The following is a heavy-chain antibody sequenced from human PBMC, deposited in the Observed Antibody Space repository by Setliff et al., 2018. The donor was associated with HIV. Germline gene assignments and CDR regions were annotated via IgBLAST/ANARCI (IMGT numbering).Heavy chain of an antibody. J-gene: IGHJ6*02. CDR2: IDRDGSET. D-gene: IGHD3-10*01. V-gene: IGHV3-7*01. CDR1: RFTFNDYW. CDR3: ARKLRPGYGMDV. Sequence: GGSLRLSCVASRFTFNDYWMSWVRQAPGKGLEWVANIDRDGSETNYVDSVKGRFTISRDNAGNSLYLQLNSLRAEDTAVYYCARKLRPGYGMDVWGQGTPVTVSS.